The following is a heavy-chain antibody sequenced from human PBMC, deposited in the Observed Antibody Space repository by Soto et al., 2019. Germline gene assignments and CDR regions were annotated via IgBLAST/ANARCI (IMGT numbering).Heavy chain of an antibody. J-gene: IGHJ6*02. D-gene: IGHD3-3*01. CDR2: INAGNGNT. CDR3: ARDQGITTFGVYSMYYYGMDV. CDR1: GYTFTSYA. Sequence: ASVKVSCKASGYTFTSYAMHWVRQAPGQRFEWMGWINAGNGNTKYSQKFQGRVTITRDTSTSTAYMDLRSLRSDDTAVYYCARDQGITTFGVYSMYYYGMDVWGQGTTVTVSS. V-gene: IGHV1-3*01.